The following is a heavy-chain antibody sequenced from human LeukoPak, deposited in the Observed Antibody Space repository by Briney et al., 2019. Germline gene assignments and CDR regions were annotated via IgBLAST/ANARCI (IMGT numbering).Heavy chain of an antibody. Sequence: PSETLSLTCTVSGGSIRSGGYYWSWIRQPPGKGLEWIGYIYYSGSTYYNPSLKSRVTISVDTSKNQFSLKLSSVTAADTAVYYCARVAPTTVVTHFDYWGQGTLVTVSS. CDR3: ARVAPTTVVTHFDY. V-gene: IGHV4-30-4*01. CDR2: IYYSGST. CDR1: GGSIRSGGYY. D-gene: IGHD4-23*01. J-gene: IGHJ4*02.